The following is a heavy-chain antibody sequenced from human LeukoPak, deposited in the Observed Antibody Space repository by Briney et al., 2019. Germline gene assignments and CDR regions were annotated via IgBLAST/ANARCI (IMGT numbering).Heavy chain of an antibody. J-gene: IGHJ4*02. Sequence: GGSLRLSCAASGFTFSSYGMHWVRQAPGKGLEWVAVIWYDGSNKYYADSVKGRFTISRDNSKNTLYLQMNSLRAEDTAVYYCARVGLAAADFDYWGQGTLVTVSS. CDR2: IWYDGSNK. D-gene: IGHD6-13*01. CDR1: GFTFSSYG. CDR3: ARVGLAAADFDY. V-gene: IGHV3-33*01.